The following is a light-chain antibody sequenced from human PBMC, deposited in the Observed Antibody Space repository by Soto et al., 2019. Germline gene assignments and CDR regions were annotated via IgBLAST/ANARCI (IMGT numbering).Light chain of an antibody. Sequence: NFMLTQPHSVSESPGKTVTISCTRSSGNIASKYVQWYQQRPGSAPSTVIYEYYERPSGVPDRISGAIDSSSNSASLTISGLKTEDEADYYCQSYDNYNVVFGGGTKVTVL. CDR1: SGNIASKY. V-gene: IGLV6-57*04. J-gene: IGLJ2*01. CDR3: QSYDNYNVV. CDR2: EYY.